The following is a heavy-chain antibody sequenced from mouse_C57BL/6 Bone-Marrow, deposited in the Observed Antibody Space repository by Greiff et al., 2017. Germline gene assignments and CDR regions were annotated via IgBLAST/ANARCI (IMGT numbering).Heavy chain of an antibody. CDR2: INPNNGGT. Sequence: EVQLQQSGPELVKPGASVKISCKASGYTFTDYYMNWVKQSHGKSLEWIGDINPNNGGTSYNQKFKGKATLTVDKSSSTAYMELRSLTSEDSAVYSCASLNWNYYAMDYWGQGTSVTVSS. CDR3: ASLNWNYYAMDY. CDR1: GYTFTDYY. V-gene: IGHV1-26*01. D-gene: IGHD4-1*02. J-gene: IGHJ4*01.